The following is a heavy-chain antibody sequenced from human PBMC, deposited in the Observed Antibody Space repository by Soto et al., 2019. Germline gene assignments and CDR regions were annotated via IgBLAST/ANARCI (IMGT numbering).Heavy chain of an antibody. CDR2: ISGSGGST. CDR1: GFTLSSYA. J-gene: IGHJ4*02. Sequence: PGGSLRLSCAASGFTLSSYAMSWVRQAPGKGLEWVSAISGSGGSTYYADSVKGRFTISRDNSKNTLYLQMNSLRAEDTAVYYCAKVSSGTSWYYDILTGPYYFDYWGQGTLVTVSS. V-gene: IGHV3-23*01. CDR3: AKVSSGTSWYYDILTGPYYFDY. D-gene: IGHD3-9*01.